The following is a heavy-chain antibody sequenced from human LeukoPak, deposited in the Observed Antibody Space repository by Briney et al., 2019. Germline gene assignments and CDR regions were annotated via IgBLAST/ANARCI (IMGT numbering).Heavy chain of an antibody. J-gene: IGHJ4*02. V-gene: IGHV3-48*04. CDR2: ISSSSSTK. CDR1: GFTFSTYS. Sequence: GGSLRLSCAASGFTFSTYSMNWVRQAPGKGLEWVSYISSSSSTKYYADSVKGRFTISRDNSKNSLYLQMNSLRAEDTAVYYCAGPPGDYWGQGTLVTVSS. CDR3: AGPPGDY.